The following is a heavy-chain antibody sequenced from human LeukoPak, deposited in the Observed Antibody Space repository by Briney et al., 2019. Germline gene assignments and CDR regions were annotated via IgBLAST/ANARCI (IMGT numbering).Heavy chain of an antibody. D-gene: IGHD6-13*01. CDR3: ARGGKQLPLGYYYYYGMDV. V-gene: IGHV4-34*01. J-gene: IGHJ6*02. Sequence: SETLSLTCAVYGGSLSGYYWSWIRQPPGKGLEWIGEINHSGSTNYNPSLKSRVTISVDTSKNQFSLKLSSVTAADTAVYYCARGGKQLPLGYYYYYGMDVWGQGTTVTVSS. CDR2: INHSGST. CDR1: GGSLSGYY.